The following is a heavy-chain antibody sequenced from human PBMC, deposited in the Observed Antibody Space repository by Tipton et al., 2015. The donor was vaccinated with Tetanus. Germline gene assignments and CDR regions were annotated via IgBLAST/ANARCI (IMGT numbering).Heavy chain of an antibody. CDR1: GFTFSSYA. Sequence: SLRLSCAASGFTFSSYAMSWVRQAPGKGLEWVSAISGSGGSTYHADSVKGRFTISRDNSKNTLYLQMNSLRAEDTAVYYCAKAPSLGDAFDIWGQGTMVTVSS. D-gene: IGHD3-16*02. V-gene: IGHV3-23*01. CDR2: ISGSGGST. CDR3: AKAPSLGDAFDI. J-gene: IGHJ3*02.